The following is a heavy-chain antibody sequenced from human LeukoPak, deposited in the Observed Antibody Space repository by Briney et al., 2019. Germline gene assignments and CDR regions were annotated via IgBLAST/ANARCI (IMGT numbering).Heavy chain of an antibody. V-gene: IGHV1-3*01. CDR1: GYSLTSHI. CDR3: AREGLGGSGSYYNDVFDY. Sequence: GASVKVSCKASGYSLTSHIMHWVRQAPGQRLEWMGWINAGNGNTKYSQKFQGRVTMTRDTSTSTVYMELSSLRSEDTAVYYCAREGLGGSGSYYNDVFDYWGQGTLVTVSS. D-gene: IGHD3-10*01. CDR2: INAGNGNT. J-gene: IGHJ4*02.